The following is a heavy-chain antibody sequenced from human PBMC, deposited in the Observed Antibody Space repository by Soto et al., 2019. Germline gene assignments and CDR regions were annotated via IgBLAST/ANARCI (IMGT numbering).Heavy chain of an antibody. CDR1: GDSVSSNSAA. CDR3: ARGALYSSSWYIGGSYYYYGMDV. D-gene: IGHD6-13*01. J-gene: IGHJ6*02. Sequence: PSQTLSLTCAISGDSVSSNSAAWNWIRQSPSRGLEWLGRTYYRSKWYNDYAVSVKSRITINPDTSKNQFSLQLNSVTPEDTAVYYCARGALYSSSWYIGGSYYYYGMDVWGQGTTVTAP. CDR2: TYYRSKWYN. V-gene: IGHV6-1*01.